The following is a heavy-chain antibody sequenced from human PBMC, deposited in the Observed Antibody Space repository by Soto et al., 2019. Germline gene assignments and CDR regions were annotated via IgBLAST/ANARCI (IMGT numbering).Heavy chain of an antibody. J-gene: IGHJ5*02. CDR2: ITPIFGRR. CDR1: GGTFNSYT. CDR3: ASLPGIVLVPTKLPLGAFFDL. Sequence: QVQLVQSGAEVKKPGSSVKVSCKASGGTFNSYTINWVRQAPGQGLEWMGGITPIFGRRNYAQKFQDRVTITADVSTNTAPMELRDLTSDHTAVYYCASLPGIVLVPTKLPLGAFFDLWGEGALVTVSS. D-gene: IGHD2-8*02. V-gene: IGHV1-69*01.